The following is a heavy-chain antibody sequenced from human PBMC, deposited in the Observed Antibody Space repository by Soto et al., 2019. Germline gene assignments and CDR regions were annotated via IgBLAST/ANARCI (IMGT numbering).Heavy chain of an antibody. D-gene: IGHD2-2*01. Sequence: QVQLVQSGAEVKKPGASVKVSCKASGYTFTSYDINWVRQATGQGLEWMGWMNPNSGNTGYAQKFQGRVTITRNTSISTAYMELSSLRSEDTAVYYFARKRAVLVPAAMSGYYYGMDLWGQGTPVTVSS. CDR2: MNPNSGNT. CDR1: GYTFTSYD. CDR3: ARKRAVLVPAAMSGYYYGMDL. J-gene: IGHJ6*02. V-gene: IGHV1-8*01.